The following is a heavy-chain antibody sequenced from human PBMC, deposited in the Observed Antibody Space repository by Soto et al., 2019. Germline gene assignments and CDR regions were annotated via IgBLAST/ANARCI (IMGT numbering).Heavy chain of an antibody. CDR1: GGTFSSYT. CDR3: ARGSRYCSGGSCYSERTSLDYYYYYMDV. CDR2: IIPILGIA. D-gene: IGHD2-15*01. Sequence: ASVKVSCKASGGTFSSYTISWVRQAPGQGLEWMGRIIPILGIANYAQKFQGRVTITADKSTSTAYMELSSLRSEDTAVYYCARGSRYCSGGSCYSERTSLDYYYYYMDVSGKGTTVTVSS. V-gene: IGHV1-69*02. J-gene: IGHJ6*03.